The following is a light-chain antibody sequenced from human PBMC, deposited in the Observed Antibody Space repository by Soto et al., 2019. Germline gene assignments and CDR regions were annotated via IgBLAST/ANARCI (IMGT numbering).Light chain of an antibody. Sequence: EIVMTQSPDTLSVSPGERATLSCRASQSVSSNLAWYQQKPGQAPRLLIYGASTRATGIPARFSGSGSGTEFTLSVSSLQSEDFAVYYCQQYNDWLTFGGGNKVEIK. V-gene: IGKV3-15*01. J-gene: IGKJ4*01. CDR1: QSVSSN. CDR3: QQYNDWLT. CDR2: GAS.